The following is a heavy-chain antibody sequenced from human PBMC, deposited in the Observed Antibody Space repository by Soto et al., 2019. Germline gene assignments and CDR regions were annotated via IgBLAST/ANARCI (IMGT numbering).Heavy chain of an antibody. V-gene: IGHV2-26*01. Sequence: QVTLKESGPALVKPTETLTLTCTVSGFSLSNARMGVSWIRQPPGKALEWLAHIFSNDEKSYSTSLKSRLTTSKDPSKSQVVLTMTNIDPVDTATYYCARTYSSSWSYFDYWGQGALVTVSS. J-gene: IGHJ4*02. CDR3: ARTYSSSWSYFDY. D-gene: IGHD6-13*01. CDR2: IFSNDEK. CDR1: GFSLSNARMG.